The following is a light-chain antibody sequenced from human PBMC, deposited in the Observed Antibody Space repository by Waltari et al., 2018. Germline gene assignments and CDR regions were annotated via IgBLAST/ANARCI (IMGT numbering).Light chain of an antibody. CDR3: QSSDNNTVF. Sequence: FLLTQPHSVSESPGKTIPISCTRTGGSIASDYLQWYQQRPGSAPTTVIFENFQRPSGVPHRFSGSIDSSSNSASLIISGLKTEDEADYYCQSSDNNTVFFGGGTRLTVL. CDR1: GGSIASDY. J-gene: IGLJ2*01. V-gene: IGLV6-57*04. CDR2: ENF.